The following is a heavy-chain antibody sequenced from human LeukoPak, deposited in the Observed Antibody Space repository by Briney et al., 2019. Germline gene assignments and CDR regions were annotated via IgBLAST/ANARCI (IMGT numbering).Heavy chain of an antibody. Sequence: SETLSLTCADSGGSLSGYYWSRIRQPPGKGLGWSGELNHSVPTKYNSSLKSRVTISVDTSKNQFSLKLSSVTAADTAVYYCSRDSPDILAGYYIRWFDPWGQGTLVTVSS. CDR1: GGSLSGYY. V-gene: IGHV4-34*01. D-gene: IGHD3-9*01. CDR3: SRDSPDILAGYYIRWFDP. CDR2: LNHSVPT. J-gene: IGHJ5*02.